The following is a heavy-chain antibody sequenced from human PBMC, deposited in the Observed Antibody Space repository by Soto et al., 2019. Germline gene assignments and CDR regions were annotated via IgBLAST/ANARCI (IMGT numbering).Heavy chain of an antibody. CDR2: ISSGAFTI. CDR1: GVSFSCSY. D-gene: IGHD1-1*01. Sequence: PGVPMRHTCCVSGVSFSCSYMPWVRQSPGKGLEWIASISSGAFTISYAAAVKGRFTISRDDGHNSLFLQMDSLRAEDTVLYYCARDTTRLEHWGQGTLVTVS. CDR3: ARDTTRLEH. J-gene: IGHJ4*02. V-gene: IGHV3-11*01.